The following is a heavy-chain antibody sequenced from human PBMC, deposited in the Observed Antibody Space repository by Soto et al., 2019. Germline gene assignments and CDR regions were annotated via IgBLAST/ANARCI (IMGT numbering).Heavy chain of an antibody. CDR3: AKALYGSSSSPIDY. CDR1: GFTFDGYA. D-gene: IGHD6-13*01. CDR2: ITWNSGYI. Sequence: GGSLRLSCAASGFTFDGYAMHWVRQAPGKGLEWVSYITWNSGYIGYADSVKGRFTISRDNANNSLYPQMNSLKPEDTAFYYCAKALYGSSSSPIDYWGQGTLVTVSS. V-gene: IGHV3-9*01. J-gene: IGHJ4*02.